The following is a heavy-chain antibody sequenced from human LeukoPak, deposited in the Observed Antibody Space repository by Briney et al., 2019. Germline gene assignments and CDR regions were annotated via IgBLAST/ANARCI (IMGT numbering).Heavy chain of an antibody. CDR1: GSTFSSYA. D-gene: IGHD3-10*01. CDR3: ARDLRGSGSLKWGNYYYYGMDV. Sequence: PGGSLRLSCAASGSTFSSYAMHWVRQAPGKGLEWVAVISYDGSNKYYADSVKGRFTISRDNSKNTLYLQMNSLRAEDTAVYYCARDLRGSGSLKWGNYYYYGMDVWGKGTTVTVSS. V-gene: IGHV3-30*04. J-gene: IGHJ6*04. CDR2: ISYDGSNK.